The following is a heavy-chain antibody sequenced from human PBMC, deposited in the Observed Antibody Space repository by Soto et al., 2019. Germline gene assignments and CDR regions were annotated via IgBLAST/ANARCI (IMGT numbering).Heavy chain of an antibody. D-gene: IGHD3-22*01. V-gene: IGHV3-15*04. CDR2: IERKEDGATT. CDR1: GFTFSSGW. J-gene: IGHJ4*02. Sequence: WGSLRLSCAASGFTFSSGWMTWVRQAPGKGLEWVGRIERKEDGATTDYAAPVKCRFTISRDDSKNTLYLQMNSLQAEDTAVYYCTTDGAYYDSSYYYYCRXWGPGTLVTVSX. CDR3: TTDGAYYDSSYYYYCRX.